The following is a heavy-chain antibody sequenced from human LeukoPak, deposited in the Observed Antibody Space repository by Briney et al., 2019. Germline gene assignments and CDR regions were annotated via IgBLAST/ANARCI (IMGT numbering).Heavy chain of an antibody. CDR1: GGSISGYY. CDR2: IYYSGST. J-gene: IGHJ4*02. Sequence: SETLSLTCTVSGGSISGYYWSWIRQPPGKGLEWIGYIYYSGSTNYNHSLKSRVTISVDTSKNQFSLKLSSVTAADTAVYYCARSNHYYDSSGYPVDYWGQGTLVTVSS. V-gene: IGHV4-59*01. CDR3: ARSNHYYDSSGYPVDY. D-gene: IGHD3-22*01.